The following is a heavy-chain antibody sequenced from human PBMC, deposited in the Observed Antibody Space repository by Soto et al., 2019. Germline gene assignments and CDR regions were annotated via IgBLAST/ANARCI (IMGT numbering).Heavy chain of an antibody. V-gene: IGHV2-5*02. J-gene: IGHJ4*02. CDR1: EFSLSTPGVT. D-gene: IGHD5-18*01. CDR2: LYWDDDK. CDR3: ATGSRYGCTFDD. Sequence: QITLKESGPTLVKPTQTLTLTCTFSEFSLSTPGVTVGWIRQPPGKALEWLAFLYWDDDKRYSTPLTNRVTITKDTSKSQVVLTMTNMDPVDTATYYCATGSRYGCTFDDWGQGTLVTVSS.